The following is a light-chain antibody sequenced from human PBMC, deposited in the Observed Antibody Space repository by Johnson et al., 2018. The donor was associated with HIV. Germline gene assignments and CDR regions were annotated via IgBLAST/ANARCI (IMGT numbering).Light chain of an antibody. Sequence: QSVLTQPPSVSAAPGQKVTISCSGTTSTIGNNFVSWYQLLPGTAPKLLVYKNTQRPSGIPDRFSGSKSGTSATLGITGLQTGDEADYYCGTWDSSLSAYVFGTGTKVTAL. CDR3: GTWDSSLSAYV. V-gene: IGLV1-51*02. CDR2: KNT. J-gene: IGLJ1*01. CDR1: TSTIGNNF.